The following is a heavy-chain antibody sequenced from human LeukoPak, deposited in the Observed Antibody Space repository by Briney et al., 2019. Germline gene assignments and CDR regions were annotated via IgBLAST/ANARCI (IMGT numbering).Heavy chain of an antibody. Sequence: TSETLSLTCTVSGGSISSYYWSWIRQPPGKGLEWIGYIYYSGSTNYNPSLKSRVTISVDTSKNQFSLKLSSVTAADTAAYYCARVEYSSSFDYWGQGTLVTVSS. CDR1: GGSISSYY. V-gene: IGHV4-59*01. CDR2: IYYSGST. D-gene: IGHD6-6*01. J-gene: IGHJ4*02. CDR3: ARVEYSSSFDY.